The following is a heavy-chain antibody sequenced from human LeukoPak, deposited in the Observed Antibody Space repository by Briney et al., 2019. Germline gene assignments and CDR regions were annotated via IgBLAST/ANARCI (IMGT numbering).Heavy chain of an antibody. CDR3: ARFGVEAGTDYYYYMDV. CDR2: IRYDGSNK. CDR1: GFTFSSYG. Sequence: GGSLRLSCAASGFTFSSYGMHWVRQAPGKGLEWVAFIRYDGSNKYYADSVKGRFTISRDNSKNTLYLQMNSLRAEDTAVYYCARFGVEAGTDYYYYMDVWGKGTTVTISS. J-gene: IGHJ6*03. D-gene: IGHD2-15*01. V-gene: IGHV3-30*02.